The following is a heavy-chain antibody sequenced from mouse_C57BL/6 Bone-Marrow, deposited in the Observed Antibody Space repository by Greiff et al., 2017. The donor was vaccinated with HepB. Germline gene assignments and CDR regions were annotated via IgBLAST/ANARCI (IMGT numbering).Heavy chain of an antibody. J-gene: IGHJ1*03. CDR1: GYTFTEYT. V-gene: IGHV1-62-2*01. Sequence: QVHVKQSGAELVKPGASVKLSCKASGYTFTEYTIHWVKQRSGQGLEWIGWFYPGSGSIKYNEKFKDKATLTADKSSSTVYMELSRLTSEDSAVYFCARHEEGYDYENWYFDVWGTGTTVTVSS. D-gene: IGHD2-4*01. CDR3: ARHEEGYDYENWYFDV. CDR2: FYPGSGSI.